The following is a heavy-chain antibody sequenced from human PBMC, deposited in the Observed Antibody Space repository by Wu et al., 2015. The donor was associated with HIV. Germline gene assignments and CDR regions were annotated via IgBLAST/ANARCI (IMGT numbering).Heavy chain of an antibody. CDR2: ISAYNGNT. V-gene: IGHV1-18*01. Sequence: QVQLVQSGAEVKKPGASVKVSCKASGYTFTSYGISWVRQAPGQGLEWMGWISAYNGNTNYAQKLQGRVTMTTDTSTSTAYMELRSLRSDDTAVYYCAREMRVRGVIELDAFDIWGQGTMVTVSS. J-gene: IGHJ3*02. CDR3: AREMRVRGVIELDAFDI. CDR1: GYTFTSYG. D-gene: IGHD3-10*01.